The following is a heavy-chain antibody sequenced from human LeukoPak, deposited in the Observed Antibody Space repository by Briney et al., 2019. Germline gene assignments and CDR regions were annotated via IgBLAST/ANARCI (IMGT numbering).Heavy chain of an antibody. Sequence: GGSLRLSCAASGLTFSDYYMSWIRQAPGKGLEWVSYISSSGSTKYYADSVKGRFTISRDNAENSYLQMNSLRAEDTAVYYCARDGHAYGRGSPHYWGQGTLVTVSS. D-gene: IGHD3-10*01. CDR2: ISSSGSTK. CDR3: ARDGHAYGRGSPHY. V-gene: IGHV3-11*01. J-gene: IGHJ4*02. CDR1: GLTFSDYY.